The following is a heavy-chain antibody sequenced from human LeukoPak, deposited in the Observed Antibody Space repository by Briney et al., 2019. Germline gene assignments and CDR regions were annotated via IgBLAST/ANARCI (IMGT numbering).Heavy chain of an antibody. J-gene: IGHJ2*01. CDR1: GFPFDIYW. CDR3: AKEKTVAGWYFDL. D-gene: IGHD6-19*01. V-gene: IGHV3-7*01. CDR2: IKSDGSEE. Sequence: GGSLRLPCVASGFPFDIYWMSWVRQGPGKGLEWVANIKSDGSEEYYADSVKGRLTVSRDNAKNSLFLQMNRLRVEDTAVYYCAKEKTVAGWYFDLWGRGTLVTVSS.